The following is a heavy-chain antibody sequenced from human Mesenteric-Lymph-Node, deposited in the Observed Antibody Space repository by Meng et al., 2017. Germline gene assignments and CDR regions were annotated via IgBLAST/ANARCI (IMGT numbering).Heavy chain of an antibody. D-gene: IGHD3-10*01. CDR1: GFTFDDYA. V-gene: IGHV3-9*01. Sequence: GGSLRLSCAASGFTFDDYAMHWVRQAPGKGLEWVSGISWNSGSIGYADSVKGRFTISRDNAKNSLYLQMNSLRAEDTAVYYCARDRSMVGGGYFDYWGQGTLVTVSS. CDR3: ARDRSMVGGGYFDY. J-gene: IGHJ4*02. CDR2: ISWNSGSI.